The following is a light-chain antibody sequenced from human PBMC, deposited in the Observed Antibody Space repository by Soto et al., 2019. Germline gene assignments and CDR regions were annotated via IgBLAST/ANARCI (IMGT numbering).Light chain of an antibody. CDR2: VAS. Sequence: DIQMTQSPSSLSASVGDRVTITCQASQSISSYLNWYQQKPGKAPKFLIYVASSLQSGVPSRFSGSGSGTDFTLTISSLQPEDFATYYCQQSYRFPYTFGQGTKLEIK. J-gene: IGKJ2*01. CDR1: QSISSY. V-gene: IGKV1-39*01. CDR3: QQSYRFPYT.